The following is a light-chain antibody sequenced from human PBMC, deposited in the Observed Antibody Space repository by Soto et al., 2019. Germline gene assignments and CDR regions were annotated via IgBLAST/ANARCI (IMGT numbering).Light chain of an antibody. CDR3: QQVNSHPLT. CDR1: QGIGTY. CDR2: AAS. V-gene: IGKV1-9*01. J-gene: IGKJ4*01. Sequence: DIQLTQSSSFLSASVGDRVTIPCRASQGIGTYVAWYQQKPGTAPNLLIYAASTLQSGVPSRFSGSGSGTEFTLTISSLQPEDLATYYCQQVNSHPLTFGGGTKV.